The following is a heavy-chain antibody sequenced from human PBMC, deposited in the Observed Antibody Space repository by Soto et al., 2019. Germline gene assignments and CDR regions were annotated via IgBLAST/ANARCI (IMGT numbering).Heavy chain of an antibody. Sequence: EVQLLESGGGLVQPGGSLRLSCAASGFIFSSYAMSWVRQAPGQGLEWVSVISGSGGSTYYADSVKGRFTISRDNSKNTLYLQINSLRGEDTAVYYCAKDGMDVWGQGTTVTVSS. V-gene: IGHV3-23*01. CDR3: AKDGMDV. CDR2: ISGSGGST. J-gene: IGHJ6*02. CDR1: GFIFSSYA.